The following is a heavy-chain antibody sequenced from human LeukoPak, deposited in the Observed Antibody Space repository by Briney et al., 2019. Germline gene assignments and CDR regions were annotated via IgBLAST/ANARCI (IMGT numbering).Heavy chain of an antibody. J-gene: IGHJ5*02. V-gene: IGHV1-69*05. CDR3: ARRGPVAKGNDNWFDP. D-gene: IGHD1-1*01. CDR1: GGTFSSYA. Sequence: GASVKVSCKASGGTFSSYAISWVRQAPGQGLEWMGGIIPIFGTANYAQKFQGRVTITTDESTSTAYMELSSLRSEDTAVYYCARRGPVAKGNDNWFDPWGQGTLVTVSS. CDR2: IIPIFGTA.